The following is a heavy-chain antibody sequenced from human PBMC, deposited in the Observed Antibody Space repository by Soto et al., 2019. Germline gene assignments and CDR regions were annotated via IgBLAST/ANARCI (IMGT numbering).Heavy chain of an antibody. CDR3: ARHILTYYYGSGSHGPFDP. CDR1: GGSISSYY. CDR2: IYYSGST. V-gene: IGHV4-59*08. D-gene: IGHD3-10*01. J-gene: IGHJ5*02. Sequence: PSETLSLTCTVSGGSISSYYWSWIRQPPGKGLEWIGYIYYSGSTNYNPSLKSRVTISVDTSKNQFSLKLSSVTAADTAVYYCARHILTYYYGSGSHGPFDPWGQGTLVTVSS.